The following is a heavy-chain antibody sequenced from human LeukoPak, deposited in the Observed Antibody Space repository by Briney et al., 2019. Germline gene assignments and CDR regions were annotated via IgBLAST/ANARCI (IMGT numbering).Heavy chain of an antibody. CDR1: GFTVSSNY. Sequence: GGSLRLSCAASGFTVSSNYMSWVRQAPGKGLEWVSVIYSGGSTYYADPVKGRFTISRDNSKNTLYLQMNSLRAEDTAVYYCASPYPGYDSSGYRVWGQGTLVTVSS. V-gene: IGHV3-66*01. CDR2: IYSGGST. CDR3: ASPYPGYDSSGYRV. D-gene: IGHD3-22*01. J-gene: IGHJ4*02.